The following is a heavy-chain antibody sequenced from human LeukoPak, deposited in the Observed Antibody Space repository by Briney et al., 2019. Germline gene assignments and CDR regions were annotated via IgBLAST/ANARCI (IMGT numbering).Heavy chain of an antibody. CDR1: GGSFSGYY. J-gene: IGHJ4*02. CDR2: INHSGST. Sequence: AESLSLACAVYGGSFSGYYWSWIRQPPGKGLEWIGEINHSGSTNYNPSLKSRVTISVDTSKNQFSLKKSSVTAADTAVYYCARESATAIYDYWGQGTLVTVSS. V-gene: IGHV4-34*01. D-gene: IGHD2-2*02. CDR3: ARESATAIYDY.